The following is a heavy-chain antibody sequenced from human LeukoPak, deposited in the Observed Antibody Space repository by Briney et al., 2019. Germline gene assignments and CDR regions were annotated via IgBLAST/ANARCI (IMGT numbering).Heavy chain of an antibody. J-gene: IGHJ4*02. D-gene: IGHD3-16*02. CDR3: ARLGFFSQYYDYVWGSYRPYYFDY. CDR2: IYYSGST. Sequence: SETLSLTCTVSGGSISSSSYYWGWIRQPPGKGLEWIGSIYYSGSTYYNPSLKSRVTISVDTSKNQFSLKLSSVTAADTAVYYCARLGFFSQYYDYVWGSYRPYYFDYWGRGTLVTVSS. V-gene: IGHV4-39*01. CDR1: GGSISSSSYY.